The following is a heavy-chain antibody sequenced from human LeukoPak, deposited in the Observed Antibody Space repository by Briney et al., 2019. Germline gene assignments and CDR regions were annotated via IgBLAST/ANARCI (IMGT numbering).Heavy chain of an antibody. CDR2: IYYNGRT. CDR1: GDSINNNNYY. V-gene: IGHV4-39*01. Sequence: SETLSLTCTVSGDSINNNNYYWGWIRQPPGKGLEWIGNIYYNGRTYYSPSLRSRGTISVDTSNNQFSLKLSSVTAADTAVYYCARITDRTIFGEIMHGFDIWGQGTPVTVSS. D-gene: IGHD3-3*01. CDR3: ARITDRTIFGEIMHGFDI. J-gene: IGHJ3*02.